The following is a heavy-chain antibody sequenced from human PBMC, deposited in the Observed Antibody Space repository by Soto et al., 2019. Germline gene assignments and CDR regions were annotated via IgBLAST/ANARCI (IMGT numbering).Heavy chain of an antibody. V-gene: IGHV3-21*01. CDR1: GFTLSSYS. CDR2: ISSSSSCI. D-gene: IGHD3-3*01. J-gene: IGHJ4*02. CDR3: ARDRAPGYDFWSGYAFDY. Sequence: PGGSLRLSCAASGFTLSSYSMNWVRQAPGKGLEWVSFISSSSSCIYYADSVKGRFTISRDNAKNSLYLQMNSLRAEDTAVYYCARDRAPGYDFWSGYAFDYWGQGTLVTVSS.